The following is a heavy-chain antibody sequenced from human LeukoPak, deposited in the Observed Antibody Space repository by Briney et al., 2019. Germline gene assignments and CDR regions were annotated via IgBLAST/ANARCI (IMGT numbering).Heavy chain of an antibody. D-gene: IGHD5-24*01. CDR2: ISWNSGSI. CDR3: AKDPNRDGYNSFFDY. Sequence: GGSLRLSCAGSGFIFNNYAMHWVRQPPGKGLEWVSGISWNSGSIDYADSVKGRFTISRDNAKNSLYLQMDSLRAEDTALYYCAKDPNRDGYNSFFDYWGQGTLVTVSS. V-gene: IGHV3-9*01. J-gene: IGHJ4*02. CDR1: GFIFNNYA.